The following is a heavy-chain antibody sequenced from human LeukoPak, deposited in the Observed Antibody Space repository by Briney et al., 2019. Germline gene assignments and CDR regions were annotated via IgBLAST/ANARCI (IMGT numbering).Heavy chain of an antibody. CDR1: GFTFSSYG. V-gene: IGHV3-30*03. J-gene: IGHJ4*02. CDR3: ARDPDSSGYYYFDY. Sequence: PGGSLRLSCAASGFTFSSYGMHWVCQAPGRGLEWVAVISYDGSNKYYADSVKGRFTISRDNSKNTLYLQMNSLRAEDTAVYYCARDPDSSGYYYFDYWGQGTLVTVSS. CDR2: ISYDGSNK. D-gene: IGHD3-22*01.